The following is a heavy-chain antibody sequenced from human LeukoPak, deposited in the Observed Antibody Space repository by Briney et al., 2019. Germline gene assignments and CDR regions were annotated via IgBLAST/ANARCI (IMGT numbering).Heavy chain of an antibody. CDR3: ARAGYYCDSSGYSNWFDP. V-gene: IGHV4-39*07. Sequence: PSETLSLTCTVSGGSISSSSYYWGWIRQPPGKGLEWIGSIYYSGSTYYNPSLKSRVTISVDTSKNQFSLKLSSVTAADTAVYYCARAGYYCDSSGYSNWFDPWGQGTLVTVSS. CDR1: GGSISSSSYY. J-gene: IGHJ5*02. D-gene: IGHD3-22*01. CDR2: IYYSGST.